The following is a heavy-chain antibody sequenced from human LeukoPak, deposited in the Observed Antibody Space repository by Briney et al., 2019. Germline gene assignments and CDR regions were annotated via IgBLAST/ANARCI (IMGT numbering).Heavy chain of an antibody. Sequence: GGSLRLSCAASGFTFSSSDMHWVRQAPGKGLEWVAVISYGGSNKYYADSVKGRFTISRDNSKNTLYLQMNSLRVDDTAVYYCAKSHPSGWYAYDYWGQGTLVTVSS. J-gene: IGHJ4*02. CDR1: GFTFSSSD. D-gene: IGHD6-19*01. CDR2: ISYGGSNK. V-gene: IGHV3-30*18. CDR3: AKSHPSGWYAYDY.